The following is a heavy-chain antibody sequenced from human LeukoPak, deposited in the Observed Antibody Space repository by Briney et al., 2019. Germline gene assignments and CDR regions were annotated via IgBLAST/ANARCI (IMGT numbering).Heavy chain of an antibody. J-gene: IGHJ4*02. CDR3: ARDNRGSGAFDYTYYFDN. D-gene: IGHD5-12*01. V-gene: IGHV4-61*02. CDR2: IYTSGST. Sequence: PSETLSLTCTVSGGSIRSAIYYWSWIRQPAGKGLEWIGRIYTSGSTNYNPSLKGRVTISVDTSKNQLSLKLSSVTAADTAVYYCARDNRGSGAFDYTYYFDNWGQGTLVTVSS. CDR1: GGSIRSAIYY.